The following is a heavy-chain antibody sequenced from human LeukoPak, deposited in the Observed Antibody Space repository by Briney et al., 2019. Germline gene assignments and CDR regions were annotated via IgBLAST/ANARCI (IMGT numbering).Heavy chain of an antibody. CDR3: AREHCSGGSCYPGGDY. Sequence: ASVKVSCKASGYTFTSYGISWVRQAPGQGLEWMGWISAYNGNTNYAQKLQGRVTMTTDTSTSTAYMELRSQRSDDTAVYYCAREHCSGGSCYPGGDYWGQGTLVTVSS. CDR1: GYTFTSYG. D-gene: IGHD2-15*01. J-gene: IGHJ4*02. V-gene: IGHV1-18*01. CDR2: ISAYNGNT.